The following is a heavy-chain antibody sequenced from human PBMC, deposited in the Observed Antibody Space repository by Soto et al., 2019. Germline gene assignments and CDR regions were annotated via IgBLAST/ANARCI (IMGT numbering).Heavy chain of an antibody. CDR2: INVYNGNT. J-gene: IGHJ5*02. CDR1: GYTFTNYG. V-gene: IGHV1-18*01. Sequence: QVQLVQSGGEVKKPGASVKVSCKASGYTFTNYGISWVRQAPGQGLEWMGWINVYNGNTKYAQKVQGRVTMTTDTSTSTAYMELMSPRSDDTAVYYCARGVGSGSYYNQYNWFDPWGQGTLVTVSS. D-gene: IGHD3-10*01. CDR3: ARGVGSGSYYNQYNWFDP.